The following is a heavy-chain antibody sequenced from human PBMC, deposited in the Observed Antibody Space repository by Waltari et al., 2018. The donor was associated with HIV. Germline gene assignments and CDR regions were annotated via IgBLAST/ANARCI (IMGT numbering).Heavy chain of an antibody. CDR2: IDYSGST. CDR3: ASSYDILTGYSFDN. CDR1: GGSISSGGYY. D-gene: IGHD3-9*01. Sequence: QVQLQESGPGLVKPSQTLSLTCTVSGGSISSGGYYWSWIRQHPGKGLELIGYIDYSGSTYYTPSLKSRVTISVDTSKDQFSLKLSSVTAADTAVYYCASSYDILTGYSFDNWGQGTLVTVSS. J-gene: IGHJ4*02. V-gene: IGHV4-31*03.